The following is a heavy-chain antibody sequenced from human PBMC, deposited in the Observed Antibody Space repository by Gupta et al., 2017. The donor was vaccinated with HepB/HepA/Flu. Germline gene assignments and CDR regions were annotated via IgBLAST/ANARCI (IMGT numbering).Heavy chain of an antibody. CDR1: GITFSTHW. J-gene: IGHJ4*02. V-gene: IGHV3-74*01. Sequence: EVRLVESGGGFVQPGGYLRLSCAASGITFSTHWMHWLRQVPGKGLVWFSRISSDGSRTNHADAGKGRFTISRDNAKNTLYLQMNSLRDEDTALYYCARGGDITSNRNAIEYWGQGNLVTVSS. CDR2: ISSDGSRT. D-gene: IGHD1-1*01. CDR3: ARGGDITSNRNAIEY.